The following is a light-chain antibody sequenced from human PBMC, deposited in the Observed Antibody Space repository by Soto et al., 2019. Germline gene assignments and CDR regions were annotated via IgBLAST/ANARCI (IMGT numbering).Light chain of an antibody. CDR1: SSDVGGYNF. J-gene: IGLJ3*02. V-gene: IGLV2-11*01. CDR3: CSYRGTYTWV. Sequence: QSALTQPRSVSGSPGQSVTISCTGTSSDVGGYNFVSWYQQHPGKAPKLMIYDVNKRPSGVPDRFSGSKSGNTASLTISGLQAEDEADYYCCSYRGTYTWVFGGGTKVTVL. CDR2: DVN.